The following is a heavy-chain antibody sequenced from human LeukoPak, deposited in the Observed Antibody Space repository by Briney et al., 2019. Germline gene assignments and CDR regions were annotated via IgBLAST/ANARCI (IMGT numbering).Heavy chain of an antibody. J-gene: IGHJ4*02. D-gene: IGHD1/OR15-1a*01. V-gene: IGHV4-39*02. CDR2: INHSGST. Sequence: SETLSLTCTVSGGSISSGDYYWNWIRQPPGKGLEWIGEINHSGSTNYNPSLKSRVTLSVDTSKNHFSLRLSSVTAADTAVYYCARGFANSDYFDYWGQGTLVTVSS. CDR1: GGSISSGDYY. CDR3: ARGFANSDYFDY.